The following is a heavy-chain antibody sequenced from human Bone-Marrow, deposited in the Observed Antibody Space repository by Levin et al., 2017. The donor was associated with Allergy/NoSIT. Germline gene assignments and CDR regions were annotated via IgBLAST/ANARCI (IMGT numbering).Heavy chain of an antibody. J-gene: IGHJ3*02. CDR1: GFTFSRYG. CDR2: LSGSGGST. Sequence: PGGSLRLSCAASGFTFSRYGMSWVRQAPGKGLEWVSALSGSGGSTYYADSVKGRFTVSRDNSKNTLFLQMNSLRVEDTAVYYCATDRGWYGDAFDTWGQGTMVTVSS. D-gene: IGHD6-19*01. V-gene: IGHV3-23*01. CDR3: ATDRGWYGDAFDT.